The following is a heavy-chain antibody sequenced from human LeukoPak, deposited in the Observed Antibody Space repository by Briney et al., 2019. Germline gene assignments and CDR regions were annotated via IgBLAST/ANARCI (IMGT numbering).Heavy chain of an antibody. Sequence: PSETLSLTCAVYGGSFSGYYWSWIRQPPGKGLEWIGEINHSGSTNYNPSRKSRVTISVATSKNPFSLKLSSVTAADTAVYYCARSYTSILWWWGRKEGYYMDVWGKGTTVTVSS. D-gene: IGHD2-21*01. CDR2: INHSGST. CDR3: ARSYTSILWWWGRKEGYYMDV. J-gene: IGHJ6*03. V-gene: IGHV4-34*01. CDR1: GGSFSGYY.